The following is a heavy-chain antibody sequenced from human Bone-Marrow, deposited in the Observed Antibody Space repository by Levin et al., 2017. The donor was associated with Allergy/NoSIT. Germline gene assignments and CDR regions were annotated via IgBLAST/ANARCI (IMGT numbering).Heavy chain of an antibody. CDR2: IIPIFGTA. D-gene: IGHD5-18*01. J-gene: IGHJ4*02. CDR1: GGTFSSYA. CDR3: ASVYSSTRWYFDY. V-gene: IGHV1-69*13. Sequence: GASVKVSCKASGGTFSSYAISWVRQAPGQGLEWMGGIIPIFGTANYAQKFQGRVTITADESTSTAYMELSSLRSEDTAVYYCASVYSSTRWYFDYWGQGTLVTVSS.